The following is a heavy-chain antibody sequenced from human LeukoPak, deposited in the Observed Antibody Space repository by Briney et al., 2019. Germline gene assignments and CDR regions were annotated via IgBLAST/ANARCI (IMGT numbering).Heavy chain of an antibody. CDR2: IYSDGST. D-gene: IGHD3-10*01. J-gene: IGHJ4*02. CDR3: ARVRYYGSGTYFFDY. CDR1: GCTVSSNY. V-gene: IGHV3-53*01. Sequence: TGGSLRLSCAASGCTVSSNYMSWVRQAPGKGLEWVSVIYSDGSTYYMDSVKGRFTISRDNSKSKLYLQMNSLRAEDTAVYFCARVRYYGSGTYFFDYWGQGTLVTVSS.